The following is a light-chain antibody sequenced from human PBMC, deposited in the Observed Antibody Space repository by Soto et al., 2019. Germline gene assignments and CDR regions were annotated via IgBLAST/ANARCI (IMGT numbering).Light chain of an antibody. V-gene: IGKV1-5*03. CDR1: QSISSW. CDR2: KAS. Sequence: DIQMTQSPSTLSASVGDRVTITCRTSQSISSWLAWYQQKPGKAPKLLIYKASSLESGVPSRFSASGSGTEITLTISSLQPDDFATYYCQQYNSYWTFGQGTKVEIK. CDR3: QQYNSYWT. J-gene: IGKJ1*01.